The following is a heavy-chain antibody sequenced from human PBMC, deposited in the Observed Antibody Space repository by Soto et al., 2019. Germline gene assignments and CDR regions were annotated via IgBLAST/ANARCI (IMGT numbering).Heavy chain of an antibody. CDR1: GFTFDDYA. Sequence: EVQLEESGGGLVQPGRSLRLSCAASGFTFDDYAMHWVRQAPGKGLEWVSGISWNSAIIAYADSVKGRFTISRDNAKNSLYLQMNTLRPEDTALYYCAKDMGYCSGGSCYSADYWGQGTLVTVSS. J-gene: IGHJ4*02. CDR3: AKDMGYCSGGSCYSADY. V-gene: IGHV3-9*01. D-gene: IGHD2-15*01. CDR2: ISWNSAII.